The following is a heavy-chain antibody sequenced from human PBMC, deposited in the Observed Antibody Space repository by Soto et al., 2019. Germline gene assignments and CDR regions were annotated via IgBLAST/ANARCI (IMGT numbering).Heavy chain of an antibody. J-gene: IGHJ6*02. CDR1: GFTFDDYT. CDR3: AKDRVIAAPDGLHYYYGMDV. V-gene: IGHV3-43*01. D-gene: IGHD6-13*01. CDR2: ISWDGGST. Sequence: GGSLRLSCAASGFTFDDYTMHWVRQAPGKGLEWVSLISWDGGSTYYADSVKGRFTISRDNSKNSLYLQMNSLRTEDTALYYCAKDRVIAAPDGLHYYYGMDVWGQGTTVTVSS.